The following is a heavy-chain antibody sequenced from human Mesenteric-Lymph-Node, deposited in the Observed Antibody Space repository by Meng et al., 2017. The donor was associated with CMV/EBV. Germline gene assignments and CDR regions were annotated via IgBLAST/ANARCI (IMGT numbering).Heavy chain of an antibody. CDR1: GGSFSGYF. CDR2: IIHGGST. J-gene: IGHJ6*02. D-gene: IGHD6-19*01. CDR3: ARVGWSQYYYAMDV. Sequence: SETLSLTCGVYGGSFSGYFWSWIRQPPGKGLEWIGEIIHGGSTIYNPSLKSRVTISMDTSNSQFSLKVNSVTAADTAVYYCARVGWSQYYYAMDVWGQGTTVTVSS. V-gene: IGHV4-34*12.